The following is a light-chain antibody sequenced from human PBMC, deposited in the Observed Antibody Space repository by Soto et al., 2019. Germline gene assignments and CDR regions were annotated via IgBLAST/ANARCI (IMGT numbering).Light chain of an antibody. CDR1: QSVSSN. CDR2: GAS. J-gene: IGKJ1*01. V-gene: IGKV3-15*01. CDR3: QQYNTWPT. Sequence: MTQSPSSLSASVGERATLSCRASQSVSSNLAWYQQKPGQAPRLLIYGASTRATGIPARFSGSGSGTEFTLTISSLQSEDFAVYYCQQYNTWPTFGQGTKV.